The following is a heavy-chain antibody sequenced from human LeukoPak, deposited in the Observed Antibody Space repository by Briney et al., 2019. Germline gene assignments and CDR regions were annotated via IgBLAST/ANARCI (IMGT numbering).Heavy chain of an antibody. CDR3: ARERGSGWYSPGRAEYFQH. Sequence: PSETLSLTCTVSGGSFSSGGYYWSWIRQHPGKGLEWIGEINHSGSTNYNPSLKSRVTISVDTSKNQFSLKLSSVTAADTAVYYCARERGSGWYSPGRAEYFQHWGQGTLVTVSS. D-gene: IGHD6-19*01. V-gene: IGHV4-61*08. CDR1: GGSFSSGGYY. CDR2: INHSGST. J-gene: IGHJ1*01.